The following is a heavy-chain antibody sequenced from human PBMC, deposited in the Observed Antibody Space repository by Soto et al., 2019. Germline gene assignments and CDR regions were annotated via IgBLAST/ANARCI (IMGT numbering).Heavy chain of an antibody. J-gene: IGHJ4*02. D-gene: IGHD2-2*02. CDR1: GFTFSSYA. Sequence: GGSLRLSCAASGFTFSSYAMSWVRQAPGKGLEWVSAISGSGGSTYYADSVKGRFTISRDNSKNTLYLQMNSLRAEDTAVYYCAKSPAYCSSTSCYKGLFDYWGQGTLVTVSS. V-gene: IGHV3-23*01. CDR2: ISGSGGST. CDR3: AKSPAYCSSTSCYKGLFDY.